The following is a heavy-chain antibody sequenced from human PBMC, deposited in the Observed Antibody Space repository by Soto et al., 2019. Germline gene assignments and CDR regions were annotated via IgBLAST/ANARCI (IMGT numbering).Heavy chain of an antibody. D-gene: IGHD4-17*01. CDR3: AKGGDVDYVRDRDWFDP. CDR1: GFTFSSYW. V-gene: IGHV3-74*01. CDR2: INSDGSST. J-gene: IGHJ5*02. Sequence: EVQLVESGGGLVQPGGSLRLSCAASGFTFSSYWMQWVRQAPGKGLVWVSRINSDGSSTSYADSVKGRFTISRDNAKNTLYLQMNSLRAEDTAVYYCAKGGDVDYVRDRDWFDPWGQGTLVTVSS.